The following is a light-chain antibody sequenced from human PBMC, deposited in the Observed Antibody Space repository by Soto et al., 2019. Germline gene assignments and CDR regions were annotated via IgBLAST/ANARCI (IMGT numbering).Light chain of an antibody. Sequence: EIVMTQSPATLPVSPGERVTLSCRASQSVRSNLAWYQHKPGQAPRLLIYGASTRATGIPARFSGSGSETEFTLTISSLQSEDFAVYYCQQYNDRPKYTFGQGTKLEIK. V-gene: IGKV3-15*01. CDR1: QSVRSN. CDR2: GAS. J-gene: IGKJ2*01. CDR3: QQYNDRPKYT.